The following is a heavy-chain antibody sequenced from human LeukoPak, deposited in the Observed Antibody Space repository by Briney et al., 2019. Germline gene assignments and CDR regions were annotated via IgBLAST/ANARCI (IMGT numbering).Heavy chain of an antibody. CDR2: IYYSGST. CDR3: ARQSGYSYGYAFDY. D-gene: IGHD5-18*01. CDR1: GGSISSYY. V-gene: IGHV4-59*07. J-gene: IGHJ4*02. Sequence: SDTLSLTCTVSGGSISSYYWSWIRQPRGKALEWIGYIYYSGSTNYNPSLKSRVTISVDTSKNQYSLKLSSVTAADTAVYYCARQSGYSYGYAFDYWGQGTLVTVSS.